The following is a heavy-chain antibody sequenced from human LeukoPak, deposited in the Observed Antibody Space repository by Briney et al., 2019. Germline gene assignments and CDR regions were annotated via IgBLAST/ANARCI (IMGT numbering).Heavy chain of an antibody. V-gene: IGHV1-2*02. CDR2: INPNSGGT. CDR3: APSGSYSGSLDY. J-gene: IGHJ4*02. CDR1: GYTFTGYY. D-gene: IGHD3-10*01. Sequence: ASVKVSCKASGYTFTGYYMHWVRQAPGQGLEWMGWINPNSGGTNYAQKFQGRVTVTRDTSISTAYMELSRLRSDDTAVYYCAPSGSYSGSLDYWGQGTLVTVSS.